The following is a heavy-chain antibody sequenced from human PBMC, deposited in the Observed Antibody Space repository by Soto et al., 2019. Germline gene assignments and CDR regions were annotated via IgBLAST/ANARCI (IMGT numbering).Heavy chain of an antibody. CDR2: IYYSGST. CDR1: GGSITSIASY. Sequence: SETLSLTCTVSGGSITSIASYWGWIRQPPGKGMEWIGTIYYSGSTYYNPSLQSRVTISVDTSKNQFSLKLTSVTAADTAVYYCARHSRSVNYGSGSYSSDYWGQGTLVTVSS. CDR3: ARHSRSVNYGSGSYSSDY. D-gene: IGHD3-10*01. V-gene: IGHV4-39*01. J-gene: IGHJ4*02.